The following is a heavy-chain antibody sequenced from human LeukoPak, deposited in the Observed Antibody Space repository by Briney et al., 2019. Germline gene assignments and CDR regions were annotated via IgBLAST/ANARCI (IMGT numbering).Heavy chain of an antibody. D-gene: IGHD2-2*01. CDR2: ISGSGGST. J-gene: IGHJ3*02. CDR1: GFTFSSYA. Sequence: QTGGSLRLSCAASGFTFSSYAMSWVRQAPGKGLEWVSGISGSGGSTYYADSVKGRFTISRDNSKNTLYLQMNSLRAEDTAVYYCARHPVPTAMLTAFDIWGQGTMVTVSS. CDR3: ARHPVPTAMLTAFDI. V-gene: IGHV3-23*01.